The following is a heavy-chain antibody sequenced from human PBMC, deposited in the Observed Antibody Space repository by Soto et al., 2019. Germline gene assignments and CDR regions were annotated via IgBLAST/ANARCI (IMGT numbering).Heavy chain of an antibody. CDR1: GFTFRRHE. V-gene: IGHV3-48*03. D-gene: IGHD2-15*01. Sequence: GSLRLSCAASGFTFRRHEMNWVRQAPGKGLEWVSYISSSGSTIYYADSVKGRFTISRDNAKNSLYLQMNSLRAEDTAVYYCARAPGVVVAAGAAWFDPWSQGTLVTVSS. J-gene: IGHJ5*02. CDR3: ARAPGVVVAAGAAWFDP. CDR2: ISSSGSTI.